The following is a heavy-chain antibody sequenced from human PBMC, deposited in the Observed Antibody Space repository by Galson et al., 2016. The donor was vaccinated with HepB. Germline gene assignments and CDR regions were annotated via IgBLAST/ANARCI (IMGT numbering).Heavy chain of an antibody. CDR1: GASISGYY. D-gene: IGHD6-19*01. Sequence: TLSLTCTVSGASISGYYLSWIRQPPGKGLEWIGHIYYSGRTNYNPSLKSRVTISVDTSKNQFSLKLSSVTAADTAVYYCARDDSGGWYGFHYGMDVWGQGTTVTVSS. J-gene: IGHJ6*02. CDR3: ARDDSGGWYGFHYGMDV. V-gene: IGHV4-59*01. CDR2: IYYSGRT.